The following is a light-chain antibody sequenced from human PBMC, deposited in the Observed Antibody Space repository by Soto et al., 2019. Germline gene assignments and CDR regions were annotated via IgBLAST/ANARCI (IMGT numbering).Light chain of an antibody. CDR1: QLGDKY. Sequence: SYELTQPPPVSVSPGQTASITCSGDQLGDKYACWYQQKPGQSPVLVIYQDSKRPSGIPERFSGSNSGNTATLTISGTQAMDEADYYCQAWDSSTFYVFGTGTKLTVL. CDR3: QAWDSSTFYV. V-gene: IGLV3-1*01. J-gene: IGLJ1*01. CDR2: QDS.